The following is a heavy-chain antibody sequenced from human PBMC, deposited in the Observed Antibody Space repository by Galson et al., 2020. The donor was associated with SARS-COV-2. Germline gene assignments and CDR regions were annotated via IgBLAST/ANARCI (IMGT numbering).Heavy chain of an antibody. Sequence: SVKVSCKASGYRFTDYYMHWVRQARGQGLEWMGWINPNRGGTISAHKFQGRLTLTTDTSITTAYLQLSSLTSADTAVYYGARVYYGDKVDYWGQGTLVTVSS. CDR1: GYRFTDYY. CDR3: ARVYYGDKVDY. J-gene: IGHJ4*02. V-gene: IGHV1-2*07. CDR2: INPNRGGT. D-gene: IGHD3-10*01.